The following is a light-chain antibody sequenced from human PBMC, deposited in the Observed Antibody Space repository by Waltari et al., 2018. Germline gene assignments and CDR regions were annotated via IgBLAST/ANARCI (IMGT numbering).Light chain of an antibody. J-gene: IGLJ3*02. CDR3: QTWGTGIRV. CDR2: LNSDGSH. V-gene: IGLV4-69*01. Sequence: QVVLTQSPSAAASLGASVKLTCPLSSGHSSYAIARHQQRPEKGPRYLMNLNSDGSHSKGDGIPDRFSGSSSGAERYLTISSLQSEDEADYYCQTWGTGIRVFGGGTKLTVL. CDR1: SGHSSYA.